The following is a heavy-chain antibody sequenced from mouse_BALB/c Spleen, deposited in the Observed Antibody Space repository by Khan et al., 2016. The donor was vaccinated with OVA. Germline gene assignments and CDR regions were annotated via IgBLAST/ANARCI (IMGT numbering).Heavy chain of an antibody. CDR3: ARLAYYYDSEGFAY. Sequence: EVQLVESGGDLVEPGGSLKLSCAASGFTFSTYGMSWVRQTPDKRLEWVATISTGGHYTYYPDSVMGRFTISRDNAKNTLYLQMTSLKSEDTAMFYCARLAYYYDSEGFAYWGQGTLVTVSA. CDR1: GFTFSTYG. J-gene: IGHJ3*01. V-gene: IGHV5-6*01. D-gene: IGHD1-1*01. CDR2: ISTGGHYT.